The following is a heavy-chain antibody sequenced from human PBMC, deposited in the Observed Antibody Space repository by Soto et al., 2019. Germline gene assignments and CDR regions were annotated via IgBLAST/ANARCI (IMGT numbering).Heavy chain of an antibody. V-gene: IGHV1-69*01. D-gene: IGHD2-21*02. Sequence: QVQLVQSGAEVKKPGSSVKVSCKASGGTFSSYAISWVRQAPGQGREWMGGIIPIFGTANYAQKFQGRVTITADESTSTAYMELSSLRSEDTAVYYCGRDRLVVTAKAPDYYYGMDVWGQGTTVTVSS. CDR2: IIPIFGTA. CDR3: GRDRLVVTAKAPDYYYGMDV. CDR1: GGTFSSYA. J-gene: IGHJ6*02.